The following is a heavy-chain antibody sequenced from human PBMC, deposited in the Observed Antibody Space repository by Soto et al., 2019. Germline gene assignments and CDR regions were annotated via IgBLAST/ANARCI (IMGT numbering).Heavy chain of an antibody. V-gene: IGHV6-1*01. CDR3: VRSRVFIAVTSVTNYHYYYGMDV. CDR1: GDSVSSDSAA. Sequence: QVQLQQSGPGLVKPSQTLSLTCAISGDSVSSDSAAWNWIRQSPSRGLEWLRRAYYRSKCYIEYAPSVNSRITINPDTSKNQLSLQLISVNPEDTAVYYCVRSRVFIAVTSVTNYHYYYGMDVWGQGTTVTVSS. CDR2: AYYRSKCYI. D-gene: IGHD6-19*01. J-gene: IGHJ6*02.